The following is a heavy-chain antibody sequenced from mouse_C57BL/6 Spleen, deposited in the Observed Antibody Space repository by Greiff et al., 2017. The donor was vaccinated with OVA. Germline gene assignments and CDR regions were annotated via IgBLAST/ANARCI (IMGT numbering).Heavy chain of an antibody. CDR1: GFTFSSYA. Sequence: EVNVVESGGGLVKPGGSLKLSCAASGFTFSSYAMSWVRQTPEKRLEWVATISDGGSYTYYPDNVKGRFTISRDNAKNNLYLQMSHLKSEDTAMYYCARAQLVYFDYWGQGTTLTVSS. D-gene: IGHD4-1*02. CDR2: ISDGGSYT. V-gene: IGHV5-4*03. CDR3: ARAQLVYFDY. J-gene: IGHJ2*01.